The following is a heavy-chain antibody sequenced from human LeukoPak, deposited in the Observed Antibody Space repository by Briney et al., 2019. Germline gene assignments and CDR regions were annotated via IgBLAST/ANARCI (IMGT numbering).Heavy chain of an antibody. CDR2: ISRSSTTI. D-gene: IGHD3-16*01. CDR1: GFTFSSYS. J-gene: IGHJ4*02. Sequence: QTGGSLRLSCAASGFTFSSYSMNWVRQAPGKGLEWLSYISRSSTTIYNADSVKGRFSISRDNAKNSLYLQMNSLSAEDTAVYYCARDSTLSNYWGQGTLVTVSS. CDR3: ARDSTLSNY. V-gene: IGHV3-48*04.